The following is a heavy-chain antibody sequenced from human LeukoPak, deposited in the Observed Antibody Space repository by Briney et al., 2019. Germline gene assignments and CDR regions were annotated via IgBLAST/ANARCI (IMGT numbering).Heavy chain of an antibody. D-gene: IGHD3-22*01. V-gene: IGHV1-2*06. J-gene: IGHJ4*02. Sequence: GAAVKVSCKASGYTFTGYYMHWVRQAPGQGLEVMGRINPNSGGTNYSQKFQGRVTMTRDTSISTASMELRRLRSDDTAVYYCARDSYYYDSSGYYYYFDYWGQGTLVTVSS. CDR1: GYTFTGYY. CDR2: INPNSGGT. CDR3: ARDSYYYDSSGYYYYFDY.